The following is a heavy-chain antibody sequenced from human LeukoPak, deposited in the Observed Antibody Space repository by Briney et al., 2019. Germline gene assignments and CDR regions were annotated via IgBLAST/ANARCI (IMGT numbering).Heavy chain of an antibody. CDR1: GYTFTSYD. D-gene: IGHD3-22*01. J-gene: IGHJ4*02. CDR2: MNPNSGNT. V-gene: IGHV1-8*01. Sequence: ASVKVSCKASGYTFTSYDINWVRQATGQGLEWMGWMNPNSGNTGYAQKFQGRVTMTRNTSISTAHMELSSLRSEDTAVYYCARGHNSYYYDSSGYLDYWGQGTLVTVSS. CDR3: ARGHNSYYYDSSGYLDY.